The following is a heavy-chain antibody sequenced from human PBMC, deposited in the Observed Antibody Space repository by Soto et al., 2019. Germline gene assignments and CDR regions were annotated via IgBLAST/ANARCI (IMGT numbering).Heavy chain of an antibody. Sequence: QVQLQESCPGLVKASQTLSLICTVSGNSISGGGYYWTWIRQHPGKGLEWIGYISFRGRTFYNPSLKSRVTMSVDTSSNHFSLRLSSVTAADTAVYYCARVPYADDTYYYFDYWGQGSLVTVSS. J-gene: IGHJ4*02. V-gene: IGHV4-31*03. CDR1: GNSISGGGYY. CDR2: ISFRGRT. CDR3: ARVPYADDTYYYFDY. D-gene: IGHD2-2*01.